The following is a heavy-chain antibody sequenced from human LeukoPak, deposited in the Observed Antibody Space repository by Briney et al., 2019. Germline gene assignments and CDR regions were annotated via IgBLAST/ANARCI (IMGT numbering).Heavy chain of an antibody. D-gene: IGHD3-3*01. CDR2: IIPIFGTA. Sequence: ASVKVSCKASGGSFRSSTFAWVRRAPGRGLEWMGGIIPIFGTANYALEFQGRATITTDESTSTVYMELSSLRSEDTAMYYCARGPLHVALSSGSLKWLDPWGQGSLVTVSS. J-gene: IGHJ5*02. CDR3: ARGPLHVALSSGSLKWLDP. V-gene: IGHV1-69*05. CDR1: GGSFRSST.